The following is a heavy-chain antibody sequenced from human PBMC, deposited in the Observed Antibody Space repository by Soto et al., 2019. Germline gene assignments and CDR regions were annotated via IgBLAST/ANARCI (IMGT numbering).Heavy chain of an antibody. CDR1: GGTFSSYA. CDR3: ARVPMYYYGSGSYYPPRGYYYGMDV. Sequence: ASVKVSCKASGGTFSSYAISWVRQAPRQGLEWMGGIIPIFGTANYAQKFQGRVTITADESTSTAYMELSSLRSEDTAVYYCARVPMYYYGSGSYYPPRGYYYGMDVWGQGTTVTVSS. V-gene: IGHV1-69*13. CDR2: IIPIFGTA. D-gene: IGHD3-10*01. J-gene: IGHJ6*02.